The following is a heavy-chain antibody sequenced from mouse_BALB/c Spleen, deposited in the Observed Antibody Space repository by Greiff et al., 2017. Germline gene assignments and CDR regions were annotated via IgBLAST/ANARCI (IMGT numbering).Heavy chain of an antibody. J-gene: IGHJ2*01. Sequence: VQLQQPGAELVKPGASVKLSCKASGYTFTSYWMHWVKQRPGQGLEWIGEINPSNGRTNYNEKFKSKATLTVDKSSSTAYMQLSSLTSEDSAVYYCARRRYGSSPVFDYWGQGTTLTVSS. CDR1: GYTFTSYW. CDR3: ARRRYGSSPVFDY. D-gene: IGHD1-1*01. CDR2: INPSNGRT. V-gene: IGHV1S81*02.